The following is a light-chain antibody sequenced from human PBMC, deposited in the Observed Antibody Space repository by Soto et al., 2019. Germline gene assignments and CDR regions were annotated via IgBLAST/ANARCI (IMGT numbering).Light chain of an antibody. Sequence: QSALTQPASMSGSPGQSITISCTGTSSDIGRYDYVSWYQQLPGKAPKLMIYRVINRPSGVSNRFSGSKSGNTASLTISGLQAEDEADYYCSSYTSTTLVFGGGTKLTVL. J-gene: IGLJ2*01. CDR1: SSDIGRYDY. CDR2: RVI. V-gene: IGLV2-14*03. CDR3: SSYTSTTLV.